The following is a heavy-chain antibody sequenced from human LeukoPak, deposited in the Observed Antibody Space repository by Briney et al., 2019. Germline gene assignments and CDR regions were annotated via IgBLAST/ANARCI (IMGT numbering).Heavy chain of an antibody. CDR1: GFTFSNYG. Sequence: GGSLRLSCAASGFTFSNYGMHWVRQAPSKGLEWVALISYDGNNKYYADSWKGRFTISIDNSKNTLYLQMNSLRAEHTAVYYCAKDIDSSAANWGQGTLVIVSS. V-gene: IGHV3-30*18. D-gene: IGHD4-11*01. CDR3: AKDIDSSAAN. CDR2: ISYDGNNK. J-gene: IGHJ4*02.